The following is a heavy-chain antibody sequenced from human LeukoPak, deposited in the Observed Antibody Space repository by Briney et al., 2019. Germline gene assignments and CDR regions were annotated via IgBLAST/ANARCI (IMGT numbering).Heavy chain of an antibody. CDR3: ARGITGRNDY. D-gene: IGHD1-26*01. CDR2: TYYRSKCYN. V-gene: IGHV6-1*01. CDR1: GDSVSSNSAA. J-gene: IGHJ4*02. Sequence: SQTLSLTCAISGDSVSSNSAAWNWVRPSPSRGLEWVGRTYYRSKCYNEYADSVKSRITINPDTSKNQFSLHLNSVTPEDTAVYYCARGITGRNDYWGQGTLVTVSS.